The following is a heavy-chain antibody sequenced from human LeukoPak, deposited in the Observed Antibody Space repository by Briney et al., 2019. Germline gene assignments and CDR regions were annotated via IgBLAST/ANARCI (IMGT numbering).Heavy chain of an antibody. D-gene: IGHD2-8*01. Sequence: SETLSLTCNVSGLSISSHYWSWLRQPPGKGLEWIGYRYHNGNSNYNPSLRSRVTVSIDMSKSQVSLSLNSVTAADTAVYYCARMVFGIMTGYYHDSWGQGTLVTVSS. J-gene: IGHJ4*02. CDR3: ARMVFGIMTGYYHDS. CDR2: RYHNGNS. CDR1: GLSISSHY. V-gene: IGHV4-59*11.